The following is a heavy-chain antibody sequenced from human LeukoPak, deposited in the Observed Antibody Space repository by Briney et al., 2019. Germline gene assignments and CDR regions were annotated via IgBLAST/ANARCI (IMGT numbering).Heavy chain of an antibody. CDR3: ARGITMIVVAHAFGI. CDR1: GGSISSYY. CDR2: IYYSGST. Sequence: KPSETLSLTCTVSGGSISSYYWSWIRQPPGKGLEWIGYIYYSGSTNYNPSLKSRVTISVDTSKNQFSLKLSSVTAADTAVYYCARGITMIVVAHAFGIWGQGTMVTVSS. D-gene: IGHD3-22*01. V-gene: IGHV4-59*12. J-gene: IGHJ3*02.